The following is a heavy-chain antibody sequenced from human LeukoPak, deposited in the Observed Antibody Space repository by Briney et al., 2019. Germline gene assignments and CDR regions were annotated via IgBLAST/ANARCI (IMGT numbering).Heavy chain of an antibody. Sequence: ASVKVSCKASGYPFDNFGLTWVRQAPGQGLEWMGWISGYNGNTNYAQKPQGRVTMTADTSTSTAYMELRSLRSDDTAVYYCARGGVGPTTSPIHNWFDPWGQGTLVTVSS. D-gene: IGHD1-26*01. CDR3: ARGGVGPTTSPIHNWFDP. V-gene: IGHV1-18*01. CDR2: ISGYNGNT. J-gene: IGHJ5*02. CDR1: GYPFDNFG.